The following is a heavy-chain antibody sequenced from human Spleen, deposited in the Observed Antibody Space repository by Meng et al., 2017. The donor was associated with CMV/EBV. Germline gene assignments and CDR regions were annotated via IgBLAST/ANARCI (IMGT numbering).Heavy chain of an antibody. D-gene: IGHD3-3*01. CDR1: KTFSSSG. V-gene: IGHV1-18*04. J-gene: IGHJ5*02. CDR3: ARDGYYNFWSGYLTFDP. CDR2: ISAYNGNT. Sequence: KTFSSSGINWVRQAPGQGLEWMGWISAYNGNTNYAQKVQGRVTMTTDTSTSTAYMELRSLRSDDTAVYYCARDGYYNFWSGYLTFDPWGQGTLVTVSS.